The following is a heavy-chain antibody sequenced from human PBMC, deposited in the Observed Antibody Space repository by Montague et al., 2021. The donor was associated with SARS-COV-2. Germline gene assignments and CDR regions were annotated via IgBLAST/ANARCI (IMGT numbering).Heavy chain of an antibody. D-gene: IGHD4-17*01. Sequence: SLRLSCAASGFTFSNYGVNSVRQAPGKGLQWVSSISASGSLTYYAESVKGRFTISRDNSKNLLYLQMNSLRADDTAKYYCAKSPTLTPTDWFDPWGQGTLVTVSS. CDR1: GFTFSNYG. J-gene: IGHJ5*02. CDR2: ISASGSLT. CDR3: AKSPTLTPTDWFDP. V-gene: IGHV3-23*01.